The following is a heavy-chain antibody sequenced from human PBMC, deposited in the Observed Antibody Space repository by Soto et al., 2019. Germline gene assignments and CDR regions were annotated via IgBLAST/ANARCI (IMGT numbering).Heavy chain of an antibody. CDR1: GYTFTSYA. CDR2: INAGNGNT. V-gene: IGHV1-3*01. J-gene: IGHJ6*02. CDR3: ARAGVATIFGMDV. D-gene: IGHD5-12*01. Sequence: VASVKVSCKASGYTFTSYAMHWVRQAPGQRLEWMGWINAGNGNTKYSQKFQGRVTITRDTSTSTAYMELSSLRSEDTAVYYCARAGVATIFGMDVWGQGTTVTVSS.